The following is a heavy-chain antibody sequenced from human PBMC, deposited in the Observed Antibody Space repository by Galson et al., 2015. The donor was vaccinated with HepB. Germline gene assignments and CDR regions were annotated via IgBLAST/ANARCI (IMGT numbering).Heavy chain of an antibody. J-gene: IGHJ4*02. Sequence: SLRLSCAASEFTFSSYGMHWVRQAPGKGLEWVAFIRYDGSNTYYADSVKGRFTISRDNSKNTLYLQMNSLRAEDTAVYYCAKDERYCSGGSCYHFDYWGQGTLVTVSS. CDR1: EFTFSSYG. D-gene: IGHD2-15*01. V-gene: IGHV3-30*02. CDR3: AKDERYCSGGSCYHFDY. CDR2: IRYDGSNT.